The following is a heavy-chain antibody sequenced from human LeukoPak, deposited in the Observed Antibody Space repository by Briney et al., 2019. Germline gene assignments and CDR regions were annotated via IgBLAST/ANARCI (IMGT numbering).Heavy chain of an antibody. CDR2: ISSSSSYI. CDR1: GFTFSSYS. CDR3: ARGLVKAWFDP. V-gene: IGHV3-21*01. D-gene: IGHD3-22*01. Sequence: GGSLRLSCAASGFTFSSYSMNWVRQAPGKGLEWVSSISSSSSYIYYADSVKGRFTISRDNAKNSLYLQMNSLRAEDTAVYYCARGLVKAWFDPWGQGTLVTVSS. J-gene: IGHJ5*02.